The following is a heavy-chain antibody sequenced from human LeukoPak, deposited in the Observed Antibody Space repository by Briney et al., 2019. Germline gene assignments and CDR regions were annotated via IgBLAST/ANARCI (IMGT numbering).Heavy chain of an antibody. CDR3: AYSSDYQQK. Sequence: PSETLSLTCAVYGGSFSSYYWGWIRQPPGKGLEWIGEINHSGSTNYNPSLKSRVTISVDTSKNQFSLKLSSVSAADTAVYYCAYSSDYQQKWGQGTLVTVSS. D-gene: IGHD3-22*01. V-gene: IGHV4-34*01. J-gene: IGHJ1*01. CDR1: GGSFSSYY. CDR2: INHSGST.